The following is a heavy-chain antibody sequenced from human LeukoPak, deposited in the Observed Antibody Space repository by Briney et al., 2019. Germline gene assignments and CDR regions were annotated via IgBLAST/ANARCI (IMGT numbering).Heavy chain of an antibody. Sequence: ASVKVSCKASGYTFTGYYMHWVRQAPGQGLEWMGWINPNSRGTNYAQKFQGRVTMTRDTSISTAYMELSRLRSDDTAVYYCAREADYYDSSGYYSYWGQGTLVTVSS. CDR1: GYTFTGYY. CDR3: AREADYYDSSGYYSY. V-gene: IGHV1-2*02. D-gene: IGHD3-22*01. J-gene: IGHJ4*02. CDR2: INPNSRGT.